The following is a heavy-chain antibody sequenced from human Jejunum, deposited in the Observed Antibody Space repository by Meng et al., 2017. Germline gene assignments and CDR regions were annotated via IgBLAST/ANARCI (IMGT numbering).Heavy chain of an antibody. CDR3: AKLIPN. D-gene: IGHD2-2*01. J-gene: IGHJ4*03. V-gene: IGHV3-23*01. CDR2: ISAGDGTA. CDR1: VLTFISHS. Sequence: GGSLRLSCAASVLTFISHSMSWVPQAPGKGLEWVSSISAGDGTAYYADSVKGRFTISRDNSKNTLYLQMNSLRAEDTAVYYCAKLIPNWGQGTVVTVSS.